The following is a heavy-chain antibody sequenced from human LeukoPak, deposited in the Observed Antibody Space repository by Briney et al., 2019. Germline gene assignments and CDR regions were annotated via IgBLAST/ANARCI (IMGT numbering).Heavy chain of an antibody. J-gene: IGHJ4*02. Sequence: ASVKVSCKASGYTFTTSGISWVRQAPGQGLEWMGWISAYNGNTNYAQKLQGRVTITTDTSTSTAYMELRSLRSDDTAVYYCARDGLSQGYLGYWGQGTQVTVSS. CDR3: ARDGLSQGYLGY. V-gene: IGHV1-18*01. CDR2: ISAYNGNT. D-gene: IGHD6-19*01. CDR1: GYTFTTSG.